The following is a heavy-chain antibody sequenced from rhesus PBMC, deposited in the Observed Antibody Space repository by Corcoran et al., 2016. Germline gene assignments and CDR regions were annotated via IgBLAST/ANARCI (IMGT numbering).Heavy chain of an antibody. Sequence: QVQLQESGPGVVKPSETLSLTCAVSGGSISGYYLWSWIRQPPGKGLEWIGYIYGGSGSTSYNPSRKTRVTISKDMYKNQFSMKLSAVTAADTAVYYCSRTSGSYFDYWGQGVLVTVSS. CDR2: IYGGSGST. D-gene: IGHD1-44*02. J-gene: IGHJ4*01. CDR3: SRTSGSYFDY. CDR1: GGSISGYYL. V-gene: IGHV4-143*01.